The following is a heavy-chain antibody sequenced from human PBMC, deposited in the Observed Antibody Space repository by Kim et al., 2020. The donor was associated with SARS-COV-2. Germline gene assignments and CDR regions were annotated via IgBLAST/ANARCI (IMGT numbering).Heavy chain of an antibody. CDR1: GFIFSDYW. D-gene: IGHD3-10*01. CDR3: ARDLVSGSGSYGH. Sequence: GGSLRLSCGASGFIFSDYWIHWVRQAPGKGLVWVSRISENRRTTNYADSVKGRFTISRDNARNTVYLEMNSLRAEDTGIYYCARDLVSGSGSYGHWGQGT. V-gene: IGHV3-74*01. J-gene: IGHJ4*02. CDR2: ISENRRTT.